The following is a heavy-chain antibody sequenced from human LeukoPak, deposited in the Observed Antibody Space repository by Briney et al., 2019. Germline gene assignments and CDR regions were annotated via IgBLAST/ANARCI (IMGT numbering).Heavy chain of an antibody. Sequence: SETLSLTCAVYGGSFSGYYWSWIRQPPGKGLEWIGEINHSGSTNYNPSLKSRVTISVDTSKNQFSLRLSSVTAADTAVYYCARGVYYYGSGSRAFDIWGQGTMVTVSS. CDR2: INHSGST. V-gene: IGHV4-34*01. J-gene: IGHJ3*02. CDR3: ARGVYYYGSGSRAFDI. D-gene: IGHD3-10*01. CDR1: GGSFSGYY.